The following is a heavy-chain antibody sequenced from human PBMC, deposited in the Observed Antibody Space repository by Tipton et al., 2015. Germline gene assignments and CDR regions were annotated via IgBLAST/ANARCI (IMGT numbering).Heavy chain of an antibody. CDR2: IYYSGNT. CDR3: ARVKVATMLYYFDY. CDR1: GGSISSGKYY. D-gene: IGHD5-12*01. Sequence: TLSLTCTVSGGSISSGKYYWSWIRQHSGKGLEWIGYIYYSGNTYYNPSLKSRVTISVDTSKSQFSLKLTSVTAADTAVYYCARVKVATMLYYFDYWGQGTLVTVSS. V-gene: IGHV4-31*03. J-gene: IGHJ4*02.